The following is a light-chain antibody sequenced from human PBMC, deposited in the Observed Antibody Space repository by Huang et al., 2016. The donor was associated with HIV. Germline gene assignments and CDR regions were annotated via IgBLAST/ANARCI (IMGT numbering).Light chain of an antibody. Sequence: DIQLTQSPSSLSASVGDRVTITCRASQSVSIYLNWYKQKPGKAPEVLIYAASSLHRGVPSRFSGSGSGTDFTLTISSLQPEDFATYYCHQGFSPQTFGQGTKVDIK. CDR3: HQGFSPQT. CDR1: QSVSIY. V-gene: IGKV1-39*01. CDR2: AAS. J-gene: IGKJ1*01.